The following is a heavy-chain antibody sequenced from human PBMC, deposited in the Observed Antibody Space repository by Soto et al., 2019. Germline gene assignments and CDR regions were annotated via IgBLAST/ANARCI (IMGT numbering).Heavy chain of an antibody. CDR3: ARLLLNFFDF. J-gene: IGHJ4*02. CDR2: IFRSGTT. CDR1: GYSISSGYY. V-gene: IGHV4-38-2*01. Sequence: SETLSLTCGVCGYSISSGYYWGWSRQPPGKGLEWIGSIFRSGTTYYNPSLKSRVTISVDTSKNQFSLRLSSVTAADTAVYYCARLLLNFFDFWGQGTLVTVSS.